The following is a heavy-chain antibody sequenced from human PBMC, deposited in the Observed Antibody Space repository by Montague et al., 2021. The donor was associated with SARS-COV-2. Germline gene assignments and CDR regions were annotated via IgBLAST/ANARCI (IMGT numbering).Heavy chain of an antibody. CDR3: ASYSVPRGESSLFRRKVPHYYFDS. CDR2: INPSGSP. J-gene: IGHJ4*02. D-gene: IGHD2-15*01. CDR1: GGSFSGFS. V-gene: IGHV4-34*01. Sequence: SETLSLTCAVSGGSFSGFSWNWIRQPPGKGLQWIGEINPSGSPNYTPSLKSWVTISADTSKNLFSRKLSSVTAADTGLYYCASYSVPRGESSLFRRKVPHYYFDSWGQGALVTVSS.